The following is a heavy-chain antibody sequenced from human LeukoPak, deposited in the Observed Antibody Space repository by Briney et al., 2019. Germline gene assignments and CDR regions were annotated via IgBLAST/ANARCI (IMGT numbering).Heavy chain of an antibody. Sequence: GGSLRLSCAASGFTFSSYAMHWVRQAPGKGLEWVAVIWYDGSNKYYADSVKGRFTISRDNSKNTLYLQMNSLRAEDTAVYYCARALNVDTAMATTSWGQGTLVTVSS. J-gene: IGHJ4*02. V-gene: IGHV3-33*08. D-gene: IGHD5-18*01. CDR1: GFTFSSYA. CDR3: ARALNVDTAMATTS. CDR2: IWYDGSNK.